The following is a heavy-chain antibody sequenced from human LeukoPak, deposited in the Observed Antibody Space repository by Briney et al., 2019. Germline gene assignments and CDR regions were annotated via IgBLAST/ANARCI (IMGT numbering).Heavy chain of an antibody. Sequence: SETLSLTCTVSGGSISSINYYWGWIRQPPGKGLEWIGTIYYSGSTYYNPSLKSRLTISVDTSKIQFSLKLSSVTAADTAVYYCARGPKYSSSWYRRNWFDPWGQGTLVTVSS. V-gene: IGHV4-39*01. CDR2: IYYSGST. J-gene: IGHJ5*02. CDR3: ARGPKYSSSWYRRNWFDP. D-gene: IGHD6-13*01. CDR1: GGSISSINYY.